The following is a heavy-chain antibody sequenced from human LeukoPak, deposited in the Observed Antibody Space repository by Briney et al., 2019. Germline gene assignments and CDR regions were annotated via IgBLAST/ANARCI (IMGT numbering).Heavy chain of an antibody. D-gene: IGHD3-10*01. CDR1: GFTFSSYW. J-gene: IGHJ4*02. Sequence: PGGSLRLSCAVSGFTFSSYWMHWVRQAPGKGLVWVSRINSDGSSTTYADSVKGRFTMSRDNAKNTLYLQMNTLRAEDTAVYYCARDEFGANGSGDLDYWGQGTLVTVSS. CDR3: ARDEFGANGSGDLDY. V-gene: IGHV3-74*01. CDR2: INSDGSST.